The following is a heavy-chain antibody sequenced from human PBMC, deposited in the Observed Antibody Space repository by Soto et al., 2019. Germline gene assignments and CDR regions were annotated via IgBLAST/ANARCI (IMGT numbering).Heavy chain of an antibody. V-gene: IGHV4-34*01. CDR2: INHSGST. J-gene: IGHJ4*02. Sequence: SETLSLTCAVYGGSFSGYYWSWIRQPPGKGLEWIGEINHSGSTNYNPSLKSRVTISVDTSKNQFSLKLSSVTAADTTVYYCARAPLRRYCSSTSCYMGFDYWGQGTLVTVSS. CDR1: GGSFSGYY. D-gene: IGHD2-2*02. CDR3: ARAPLRRYCSSTSCYMGFDY.